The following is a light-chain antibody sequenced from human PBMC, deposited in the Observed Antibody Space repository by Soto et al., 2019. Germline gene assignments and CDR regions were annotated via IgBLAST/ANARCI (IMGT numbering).Light chain of an antibody. V-gene: IGKV1-39*01. Sequence: IQMTQSPSSLSASVGDSVTVTCRASQSINIYFNWYQQKPGKAPTLLIYGASSLQSGVPSRFTGGGSRTDFTLTISILQPEDFATYYCQQSYRSPYPFGQGTKLEIK. CDR1: QSINIY. CDR3: QQSYRSPYP. J-gene: IGKJ2*01. CDR2: GAS.